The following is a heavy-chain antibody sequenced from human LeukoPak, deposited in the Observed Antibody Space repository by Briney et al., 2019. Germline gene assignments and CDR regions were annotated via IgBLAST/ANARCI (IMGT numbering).Heavy chain of an antibody. CDR3: AKVSYVPGVFDY. J-gene: IGHJ4*02. CDR1: GFTFSYYA. Sequence: PGGSLRLSCAASGFTFSYYAMGWVRQAPGKGLEWVSAITGSGDYTYYADSVKGRFTISRENSKNTLYLQMNSLRAEDTAVYYCAKVSYVPGVFDYWGQGTLVTVSS. CDR2: ITGSGDYT. V-gene: IGHV3-23*01. D-gene: IGHD3-10*02.